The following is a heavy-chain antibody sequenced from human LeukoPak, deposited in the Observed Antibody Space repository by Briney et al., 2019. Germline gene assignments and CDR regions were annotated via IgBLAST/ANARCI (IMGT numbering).Heavy chain of an antibody. CDR2: INRVGSST. Sequence: GGSLRLSCAASGFTFSSYWMHWVRQAPGKGLVWVSRINRVGSSTSYADSVKGRFTISRDNAKNTLYLQMNSLRAEDTAMYYCARGSDCSGGSCYSYWYFDLWGRGTLVTVSS. CDR1: GFTFSSYW. V-gene: IGHV3-74*01. D-gene: IGHD2-15*01. CDR3: ARGSDCSGGSCYSYWYFDL. J-gene: IGHJ2*01.